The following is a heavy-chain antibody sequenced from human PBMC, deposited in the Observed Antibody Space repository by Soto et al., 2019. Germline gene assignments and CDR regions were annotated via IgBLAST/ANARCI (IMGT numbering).Heavy chain of an antibody. J-gene: IGHJ4*02. D-gene: IGHD1-1*01. CDR2: IHYSGTT. CDR3: GRETRQAGIYTTDC. V-gene: IGHV4-61*01. Sequence: SETLSLTCTVSGGSISGGSDYWGWIRQPPGKGLEWIGYIHYSGTTNYNPSLESRVTISIDTSKNQFSLKVSSVTAADTAVYYCGRETRQAGIYTTDCWGQGTLVTVSS. CDR1: GGSISGGSDY.